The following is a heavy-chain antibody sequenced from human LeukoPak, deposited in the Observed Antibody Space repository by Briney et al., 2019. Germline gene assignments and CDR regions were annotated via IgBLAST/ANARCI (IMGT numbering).Heavy chain of an antibody. J-gene: IGHJ4*02. CDR2: IHGSDGST. D-gene: IGHD3-10*01. V-gene: IGHV3-23*01. CDR1: GFTFSSYA. Sequence: GGSVRLSCAASGFTFSSYAMSCVRQSPGKGLEWVSGIHGSDGSTYYADSVKGRSTISKDNSKNTVYLEMNSLRAEDTALYYCAKDRSLWFGELQNWGQGTLVTVSS. CDR3: AKDRSLWFGELQN.